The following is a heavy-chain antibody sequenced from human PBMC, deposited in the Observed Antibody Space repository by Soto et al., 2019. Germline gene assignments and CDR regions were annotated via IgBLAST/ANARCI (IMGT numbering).Heavy chain of an antibody. V-gene: IGHV3-23*01. CDR2: ISGGGSST. J-gene: IGHJ5*02. CDR1: GFTFSNYA. CDR3: ARDSLLEDYVWGTSRNNWFDP. D-gene: IGHD3-16*01. Sequence: PGGSLRLSCAASGFTFSNYAISGVRQAPGKGLEWVSGISGGGSSTYYADSVKGRFTISRDNSKNTLYLQMNSLRAEDTAVYYCARDSLLEDYVWGTSRNNWFDPWGQGTLTTVSS.